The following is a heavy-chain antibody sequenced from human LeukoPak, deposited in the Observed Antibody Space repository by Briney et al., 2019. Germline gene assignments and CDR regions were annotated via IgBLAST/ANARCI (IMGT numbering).Heavy chain of an antibody. V-gene: IGHV1-18*01. CDR1: GYTFTSYG. CDR3: ARDRTKQIAVDVGDAFDI. Sequence: VSVKVSCKASGYTFTSYGISWVRQAPGQGLEWMGWISAYNGNTNYAQKLQGRVTMTTDTSTSTAYMELRSLRSDDTAVYYCARDRTKQIAVDVGDAFDIWGQGTMVTVSS. D-gene: IGHD6-19*01. CDR2: ISAYNGNT. J-gene: IGHJ3*02.